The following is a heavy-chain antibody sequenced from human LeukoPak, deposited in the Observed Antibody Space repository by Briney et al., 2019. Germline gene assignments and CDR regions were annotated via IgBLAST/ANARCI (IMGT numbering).Heavy chain of an antibody. V-gene: IGHV3-23*01. CDR3: AREWYSSSWYFKSYAFDI. J-gene: IGHJ3*02. Sequence: GGTLRLSCAASGFTFSSYGMSWVRQAPGKGLEWVSAISGSGGSTYYADSVKGRFTISRDNSKNTLYLQMNSLRAEDTAVYYCAREWYSSSWYFKSYAFDIWGQGTMVTVSS. CDR2: ISGSGGST. D-gene: IGHD6-13*01. CDR1: GFTFSSYG.